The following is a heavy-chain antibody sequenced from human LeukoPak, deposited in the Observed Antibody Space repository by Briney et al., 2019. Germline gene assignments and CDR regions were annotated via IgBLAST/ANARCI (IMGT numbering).Heavy chain of an antibody. V-gene: IGHV4-4*07. J-gene: IGHJ5*02. Sequence: SETLSLTCTVSGGSISSYYWNWIRQPAGKGMEWIGRIYNSGSTNYNPSLKSRVTISVETSKNQFSLKLSSVTAADTAVYYCARDDNGIAAAWGQGTLVTVSS. CDR3: ARDDNGIAAA. CDR2: IYNSGST. D-gene: IGHD6-13*01. CDR1: GGSISSYY.